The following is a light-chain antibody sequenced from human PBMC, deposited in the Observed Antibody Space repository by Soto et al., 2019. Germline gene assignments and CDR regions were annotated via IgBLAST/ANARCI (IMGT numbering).Light chain of an antibody. J-gene: IGKJ1*01. CDR1: QGISTY. CDR3: QQSYSTTWT. V-gene: IGKV1-39*01. Sequence: DIQMTQSPSSLSASVGDRVTITCRASQGISTYLNWYLQKPGKAPKLLIYAASSLQSGVPSRVSGSGSETDVTLTISSLQPEDFATYSCQQSYSTTWTFGQGTKVDIK. CDR2: AAS.